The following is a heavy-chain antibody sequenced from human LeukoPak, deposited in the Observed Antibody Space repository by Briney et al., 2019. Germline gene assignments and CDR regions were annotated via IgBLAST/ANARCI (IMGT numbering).Heavy chain of an antibody. V-gene: IGHV1-2*02. J-gene: IGHJ4*02. D-gene: IGHD6-13*01. CDR2: INPNSGDT. Sequence: ASVKVSCKASGYSLTGYYMHWLRQAPGQGLEWMGWINPNSGDTGYAQKFQGRVTMTRDISISTIYMELTRLRSDDTALYYCARWDGYSSSPDYWGQGTLVTVSS. CDR3: ARWDGYSSSPDY. CDR1: GYSLTGYY.